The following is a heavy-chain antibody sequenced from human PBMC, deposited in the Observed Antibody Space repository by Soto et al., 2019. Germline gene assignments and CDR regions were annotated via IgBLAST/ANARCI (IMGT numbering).Heavy chain of an antibody. CDR2: ISSSSSYI. D-gene: IGHD3-22*01. V-gene: IGHV3-21*01. CDR1: GFTFSTYS. Sequence: EVQLVESGGGLVKPGGSLRLSCAASGFTFSTYSMNWVRQAPGKGLEWVSSISSSSSYIDYADSVKGRFTISRDKAKNSLYLQMNSLRAEDTAVYYCARGYHYYDSSGYDKWDAFDIWGQGTMVTVSS. CDR3: ARGYHYYDSSGYDKWDAFDI. J-gene: IGHJ3*02.